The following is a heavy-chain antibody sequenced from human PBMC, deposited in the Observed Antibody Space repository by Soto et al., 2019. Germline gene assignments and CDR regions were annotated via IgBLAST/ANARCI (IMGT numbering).Heavy chain of an antibody. CDR3: ARDGYTGRSDGFDI. V-gene: IGHV3-30-3*01. J-gene: IGHJ3*02. Sequence: QVQLVESGGGVVQPGRSLRHSCAASGFTFSAYTMHWVRQPPGKGLEWVAVISYDGNNERYTDPVKGRFTVSRDNFKSTLYLQMNSLKSEDTAVYYCARDGYTGRSDGFDIWGQGTMVTVSS. CDR2: ISYDGNNE. CDR1: GFTFSAYT. D-gene: IGHD1-26*01.